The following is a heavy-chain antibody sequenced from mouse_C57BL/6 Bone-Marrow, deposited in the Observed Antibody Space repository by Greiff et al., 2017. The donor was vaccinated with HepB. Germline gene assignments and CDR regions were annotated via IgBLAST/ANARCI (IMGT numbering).Heavy chain of an antibody. Sequence: EVKLMESGGGLVQPGGSLKLSCAASGFTFSDYGMGWVRQAPRKGPEWVAFISNLAYSIYYADTVTGRFTISRENAKNTLYLELSSLRSEDTARYYCARRGGAMDYWGQGTSVTVSS. CDR1: GFTFSDYG. CDR2: ISNLAYSI. V-gene: IGHV5-15*01. CDR3: ARRGGAMDY. J-gene: IGHJ4*01.